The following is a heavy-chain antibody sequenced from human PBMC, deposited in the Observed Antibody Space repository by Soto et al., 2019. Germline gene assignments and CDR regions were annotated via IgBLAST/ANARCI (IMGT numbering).Heavy chain of an antibody. V-gene: IGHV1-8*01. CDR3: ARGRASGSYYLLDY. CDR2: INPNSGNI. D-gene: IGHD3-10*01. Sequence: ASVKVSCKASGDTFTTYDINWVRQASGHGLEWMGWINPNSGNIGYAQRFQGRVTMTRDTAIRTAYMEVSSLRSDGTAVYYCARGRASGSYYLLDYWGQGTWVTVSS. CDR1: GDTFTTYD. J-gene: IGHJ4*02.